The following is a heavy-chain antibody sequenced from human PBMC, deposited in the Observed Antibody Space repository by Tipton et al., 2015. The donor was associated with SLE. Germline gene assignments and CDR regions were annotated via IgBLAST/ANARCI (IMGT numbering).Heavy chain of an antibody. D-gene: IGHD4-23*01. CDR2: ISASGGGT. V-gene: IGHV1-18*01. CDR1: GYTFTSYG. J-gene: IGHJ1*01. Sequence: QLVQSGAEVKKPGASVKVSCKASGYTFTSYGISWVRQAPGQGLEWMGWISASGGGTSYAQKFQGRVTLTRDTSTSTVYMELSSLTSEDTAVYYCARDGGGNSVYFQHWGQGTLVTVSS. CDR3: ARDGGGNSVYFQH.